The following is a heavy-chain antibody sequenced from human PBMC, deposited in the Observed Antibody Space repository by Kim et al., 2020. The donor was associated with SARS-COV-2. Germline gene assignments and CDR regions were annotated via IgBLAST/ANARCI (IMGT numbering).Heavy chain of an antibody. CDR3: ARGPTRITMIVVVTHWYFDL. CDR2: IYYSGST. Sequence: SETLSLTCTVSGGSISSGGYYWSWIRQHPGKGLEWIGYIYYSGSTYYNPSLKSRVTISVDTSKNQFSLKLSSVTAADTAVYYCARGPTRITMIVVVTHWYFDLWGRDTLVTVSS. D-gene: IGHD3-22*01. CDR1: GGSISSGGYY. V-gene: IGHV4-31*03. J-gene: IGHJ2*01.